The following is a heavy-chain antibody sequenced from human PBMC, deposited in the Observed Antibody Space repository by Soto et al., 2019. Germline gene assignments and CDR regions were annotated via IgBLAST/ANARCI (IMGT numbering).Heavy chain of an antibody. CDR3: ARYILNSSSWYELSYYYYYGMDV. D-gene: IGHD6-13*01. CDR2: INHSGST. Sequence: PSETLSLTCAVYGGSFSGYYWSWIRQPPGKGLEWIGEINHSGSTNYNPSLKSRVTISVDTSKNQFSLKLSSVTAADTAVYYCARYILNSSSWYELSYYYYYGMDVWGQGTTVTVSS. J-gene: IGHJ6*02. V-gene: IGHV4-34*01. CDR1: GGSFSGYY.